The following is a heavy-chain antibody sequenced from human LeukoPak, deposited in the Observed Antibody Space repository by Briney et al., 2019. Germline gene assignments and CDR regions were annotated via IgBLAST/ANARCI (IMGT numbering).Heavy chain of an antibody. V-gene: IGHV3-23*01. J-gene: IGHJ4*02. CDR3: AKGSRGYFFDL. D-gene: IGHD3-22*01. CDR2: ISNDGGGT. CDR1: GFIFNNYG. Sequence: RPGGSLRLSCAASGFIFNNYGLVWVRQAPGKGLEWVSAISNDGGGTTYADFVKGRFSVSRDNSKNTLFLQMNSLRAEDTALYYCAKGSRGYFFDLWGQGTLVTVSS.